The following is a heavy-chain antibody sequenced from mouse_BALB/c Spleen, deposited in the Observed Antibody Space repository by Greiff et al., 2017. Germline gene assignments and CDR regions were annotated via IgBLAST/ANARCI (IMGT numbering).Heavy chain of an antibody. D-gene: IGHD1-1*01. J-gene: IGHJ2*01. V-gene: IGHV5-12-1*01. Sequence: EVKLVESGGGLVKPGGSLKLSCAASGFAFSSYDMSWVRQTPEKRLEWVAYISSGGGSTYYPDTVKGRFTISRDNAKNTLYLQMSSLKSEDTAMYYCARSLYYGSSLYYFDYWGQGTTLTVSS. CDR2: ISSGGGST. CDR1: GFAFSSYD. CDR3: ARSLYYGSSLYYFDY.